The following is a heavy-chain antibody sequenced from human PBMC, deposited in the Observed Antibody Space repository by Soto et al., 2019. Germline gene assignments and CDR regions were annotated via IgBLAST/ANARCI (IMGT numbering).Heavy chain of an antibody. Sequence: GGSLRLSCVASGFSFRNYWMTWVRQAPGKGLEWVANIKKDGSEKYYVDSVKGRFTISRDNADNSLYLQMNSLRAEDTAVYYCERHHRDSEYAIVDRGGEGTLVSVSS. CDR3: ERHHRDSEYAIVDR. V-gene: IGHV3-7*05. CDR2: IKKDGSEK. D-gene: IGHD1-26*01. J-gene: IGHJ5*02. CDR1: GFSFRNYW.